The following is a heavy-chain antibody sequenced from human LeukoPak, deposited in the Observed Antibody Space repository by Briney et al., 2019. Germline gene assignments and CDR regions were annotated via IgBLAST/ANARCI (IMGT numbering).Heavy chain of an antibody. CDR3: ARVSNYYDFWSGYYRVKDWFDP. CDR2: ISAYNGNT. J-gene: IGHJ5*02. Sequence: ASVKVSCKASGYTFTSYGISWVRQAPGQGLVWMGWISAYNGNTNYAQKLQGRVTMTTDTSTSTAYMELRSLRSDDTAVYYCARVSNYYDFWSGYYRVKDWFDPWGQGTLVTVSS. CDR1: GYTFTSYG. V-gene: IGHV1-18*01. D-gene: IGHD3-3*01.